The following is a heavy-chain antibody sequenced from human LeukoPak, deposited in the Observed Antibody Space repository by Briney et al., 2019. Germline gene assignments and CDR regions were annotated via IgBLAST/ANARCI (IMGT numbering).Heavy chain of an antibody. D-gene: IGHD4-17*01. CDR2: FYYSGST. V-gene: IGHV4-39*01. J-gene: IGHJ1*01. Sequence: SETLSLTCTVSGGSISSSSYYWGWFRQPPGKGLEWIGSFYYSGSTYYNPSLKSRVTISADTSKNQFSLKLSSVTAADTAVYYCARHSTAKTLTINWYSQHWGQGTLVTVSS. CDR1: GGSISSSSYY. CDR3: ARHSTAKTLTINWYSQH.